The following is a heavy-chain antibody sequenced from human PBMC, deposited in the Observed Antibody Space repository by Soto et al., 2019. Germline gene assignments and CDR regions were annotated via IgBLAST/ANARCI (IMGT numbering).Heavy chain of an antibody. CDR2: ISWSSDFL. Sequence: CGSRILSTEVSSFTFGNFLTNLVRQNTGQGMEWVSSISWSSDFLYYAESVKGRFTISRDNAKNSLYLQMNSLRAEDTAVYYCARDRGYDAHDYYYNAMDDWCQGTTVTGPS. J-gene: IGHJ6*02. CDR3: ARDRGYDAHDYYYNAMDD. D-gene: IGHD2-15*01. CDR1: SFTFGNFL. V-gene: IGHV3-21*01.